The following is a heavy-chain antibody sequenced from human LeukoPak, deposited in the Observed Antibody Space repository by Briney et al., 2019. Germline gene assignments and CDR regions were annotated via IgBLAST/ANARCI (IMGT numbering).Heavy chain of an antibody. J-gene: IGHJ3*02. CDR2: IYYSGST. D-gene: IGHD6-19*01. Sequence: SETLSLTCTVSGGSISSYYWSWIRQPPGKGLEWIGYIYYSGSTNYNPSLKSRVTISVDTSKNQFSLKLSSVTAPDTAVYYCARVGHEQWLERRGAFDIWGQGTMVTVSS. V-gene: IGHV4-59*01. CDR3: ARVGHEQWLERRGAFDI. CDR1: GGSISSYY.